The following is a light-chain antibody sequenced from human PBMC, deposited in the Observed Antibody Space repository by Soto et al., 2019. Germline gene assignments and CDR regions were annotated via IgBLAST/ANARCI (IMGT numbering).Light chain of an antibody. V-gene: IGKV1-5*03. CDR2: KAS. CDR1: QSISSW. CDR3: QQYDSNPLT. J-gene: IGKJ4*02. Sequence: DIQMTQSPSTLSASVGDRVTITCRASQSISSWLAWYQQKPGKAPNLLIYKASTLESGVPSRFSGSGSGTEFTLTVSSQQPNDFATYYCQQYDSNPLTFGGGTKVEIK.